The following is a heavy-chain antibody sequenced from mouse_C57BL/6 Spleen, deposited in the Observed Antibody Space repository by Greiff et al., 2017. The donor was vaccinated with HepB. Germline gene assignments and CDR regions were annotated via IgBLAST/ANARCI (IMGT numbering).Heavy chain of an antibody. CDR3: TETGTWAY. CDR2: IDPETGGT. Sequence: QVQLQQSGAELVRPGASVTLSCKASGYTFTDYEMHWVKQTPVHGLEWIGAIDPETGGTAYNQKFKGKAILTADKSSSTAYMELRSLTSEDSAVYYCTETGTWAYWGQGTLVTVSA. V-gene: IGHV1-15*01. CDR1: GYTFTDYE. D-gene: IGHD4-1*01. J-gene: IGHJ3*01.